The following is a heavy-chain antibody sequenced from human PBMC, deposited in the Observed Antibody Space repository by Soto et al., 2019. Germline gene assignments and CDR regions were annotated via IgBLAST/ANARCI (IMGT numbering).Heavy chain of an antibody. Sequence: ESVTMSCAASGLTSGTYAMNWGRQAPGKGLESVSTITDVGDSTYYADSVKGRFTISRDNSKKTLFLQMNSLRAEDTARYHYANDRDIACDLGGGFYYYGMDVWGQGTTDTVSS. CDR1: GLTSGTYA. CDR3: ANDRDIACDLGGGFYYYGMDV. V-gene: IGHV3-23*01. D-gene: IGHD5-12*01. J-gene: IGHJ6*02. CDR2: ITDVGDST.